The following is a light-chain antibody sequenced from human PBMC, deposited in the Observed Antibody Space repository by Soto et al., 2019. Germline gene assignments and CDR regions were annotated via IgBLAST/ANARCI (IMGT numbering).Light chain of an antibody. Sequence: QSALTQPPSASGSPGQSVTFSCTGTSSDVGGYNYVSWYQQHPGRAPKLIIXXXXKXXXXXXXXXXXXKSGNTASLTVSGXXAXXXXXXYCSSYAGSNNWVFGGGTKLTVL. J-gene: IGLJ3*02. V-gene: IGLV2-8*01. CDR2: XXX. CDR1: SSDVGGYNY. CDR3: SSYAGSNNWV.